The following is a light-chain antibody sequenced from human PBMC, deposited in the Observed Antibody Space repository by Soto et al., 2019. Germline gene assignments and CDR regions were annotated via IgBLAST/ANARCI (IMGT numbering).Light chain of an antibody. CDR1: QSVSSN. Sequence: EIVMTQSPATLSVSPGERATLSCRASQSVSSNLAWYQQKPGQAPRLLIDGASTRATDIPARFSGSGSDKEFTLTISSLQSEDFAVYYCQQYNNWPRTFGQGTKV. CDR3: QQYNNWPRT. V-gene: IGKV3-15*01. CDR2: GAS. J-gene: IGKJ1*01.